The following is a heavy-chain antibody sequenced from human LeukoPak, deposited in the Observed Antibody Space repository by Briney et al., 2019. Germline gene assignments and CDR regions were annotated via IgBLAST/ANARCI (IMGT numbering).Heavy chain of an antibody. CDR2: INPSGGST. V-gene: IGHV1-46*01. CDR1: GYTFTSYH. D-gene: IGHD1-7*01. Sequence: ASVKVSCKASGYTFTSYHMHWVRQAPGQGLEWMGIINPSGGSTSYAQKFQGRVTMTEDTSTDTAYMELSSLRSEDTAVYYCAPLTGTTWAFDIWGQGTMVTVSS. CDR3: APLTGTTWAFDI. J-gene: IGHJ3*02.